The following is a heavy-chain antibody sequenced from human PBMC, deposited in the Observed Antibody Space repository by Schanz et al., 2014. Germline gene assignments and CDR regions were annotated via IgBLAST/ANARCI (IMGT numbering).Heavy chain of an antibody. J-gene: IGHJ5*02. D-gene: IGHD1-1*01. CDR3: ARGRVLES. V-gene: IGHV3-7*01. CDR1: GFTFSSYD. CDR2: IKKDGSEK. Sequence: VQLVESGGGVVQPGRSLRLSCVASGFTFSSYDVFWVRQAPGKGLEWVANIKKDGSEKYYVDSVKGLFTISRDNAKISLFLQMNSLRPEDTAVYYCARGRVLESWGQGTLVTVSS.